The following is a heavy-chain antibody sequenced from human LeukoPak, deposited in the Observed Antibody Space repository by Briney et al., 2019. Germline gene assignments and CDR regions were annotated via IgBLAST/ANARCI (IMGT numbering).Heavy chain of an antibody. CDR3: ARVHGGCSSTSCYVDY. CDR1: GFTFSSYN. D-gene: IGHD2-2*01. V-gene: IGHV3-21*01. Sequence: GGSLRLSCAASGFTFSSYNMNWVRQAPGKGLEWVSSISSSSSYIYYADSVKGRFTISRDNAKNSLYLQMNSLRAEDTAVYYCARVHGGCSSTSCYVDYWGQGTLVTVSS. CDR2: ISSSSSYI. J-gene: IGHJ4*02.